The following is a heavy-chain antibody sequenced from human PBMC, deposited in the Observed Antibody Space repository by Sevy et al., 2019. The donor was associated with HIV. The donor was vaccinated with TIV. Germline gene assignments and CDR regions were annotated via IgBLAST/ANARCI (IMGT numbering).Heavy chain of an antibody. D-gene: IGHD2-2*02. CDR2: IIPIFGTA. CDR3: TRDEGRVPAAIRPYYYYGMDV. Sequence: ATVKVSCKASGGTFSSYAISWVRQAPGQGLEWMGGIIPIFGTANYSQKFQGRVTITADESTSTAYMELSSLRSEDTAVYYCTRDEGRVPAAIRPYYYYGMDVWGQGTTVTVSS. CDR1: GGTFSSYA. V-gene: IGHV1-69*13. J-gene: IGHJ6*02.